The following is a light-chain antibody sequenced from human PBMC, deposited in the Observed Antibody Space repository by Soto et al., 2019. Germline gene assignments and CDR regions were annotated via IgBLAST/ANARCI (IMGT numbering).Light chain of an antibody. Sequence: QSVLTQSSSASASLGSSVTLTCTLSSGHSSYIIAWHQQQPGKAPRYLMKLEGSGSYNKGSGVPDRFSGSSSGADRYLTISILQFEDEANYYCETWDSNTRVFGGGTKLTVL. V-gene: IGLV4-60*02. CDR2: LEGSGSY. J-gene: IGLJ3*02. CDR1: SGHSSYI. CDR3: ETWDSNTRV.